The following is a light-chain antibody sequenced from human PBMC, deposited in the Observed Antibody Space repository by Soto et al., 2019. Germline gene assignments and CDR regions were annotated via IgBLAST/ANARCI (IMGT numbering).Light chain of an antibody. V-gene: IGKV2D-29*02. J-gene: IGKJ5*01. CDR2: EVS. Sequence: DVVMTQTPLSLSVAPGQPASISCKSSQSLLHITGETFLFWYLQKPGQSPQLLIYEVSTRVSGVPDRVSGSGSGTDFTLEISRVETDDVGIYYCMKSTQLPPTFGQGTRLGIE. CDR3: MKSTQLPPT. CDR1: QSLLHITGETF.